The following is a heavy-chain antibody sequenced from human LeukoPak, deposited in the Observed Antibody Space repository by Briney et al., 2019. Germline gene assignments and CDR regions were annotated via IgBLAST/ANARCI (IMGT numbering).Heavy chain of an antibody. CDR3: ARVGYCSSTSCYFPFDI. Sequence: GGSLRLSCAASGFTFSSYAMHWVRQAPGKGLEWVAVISYDGSNKYYADSVKGRFTISRDNSKNTLYLQMNGLGAEDTAVYYCARVGYCSSTSCYFPFDIWGQGTMVTVSS. V-gene: IGHV3-30-3*01. J-gene: IGHJ3*02. CDR1: GFTFSSYA. CDR2: ISYDGSNK. D-gene: IGHD2-2*01.